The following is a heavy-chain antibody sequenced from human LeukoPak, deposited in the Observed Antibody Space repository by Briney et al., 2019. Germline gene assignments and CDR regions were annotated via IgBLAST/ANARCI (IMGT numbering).Heavy chain of an antibody. D-gene: IGHD3-10*01. V-gene: IGHV5-51*01. CDR1: RHGCNSYR. CDR2: IYPGDSDT. Sequence: GEDPKLYLIGSRHGCNSYRFGWSRQQSKKGLEWMGIIYPGDSDTRYSPSFQGQVTISADQSISTAYLQWSRLKASDTAMYYCARRSYYGSGIYVHFDNWGQGTLVTVSS. J-gene: IGHJ4*02. CDR3: ARRSYYGSGIYVHFDN.